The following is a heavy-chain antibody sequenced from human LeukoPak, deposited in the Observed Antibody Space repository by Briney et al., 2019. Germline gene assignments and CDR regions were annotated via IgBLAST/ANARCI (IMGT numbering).Heavy chain of an antibody. V-gene: IGHV4-34*01. CDR2: INHSGST. CDR3: ARVQGYSSGWYSY. D-gene: IGHD6-19*01. CDR1: GGSFSGYY. J-gene: IGHJ4*02. Sequence: PSENLSLTCAVYGGSFSGYYWSWIRQPPGKGLEWIGEINHSGSTNYNPSLKSRVTISVDTSKNQFSLKLSSVTAADTAVYYCARVQGYSSGWYSYWGQGTLVTVSS.